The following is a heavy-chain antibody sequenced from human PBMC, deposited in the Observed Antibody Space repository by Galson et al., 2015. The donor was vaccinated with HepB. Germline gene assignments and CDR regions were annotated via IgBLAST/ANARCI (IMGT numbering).Heavy chain of an antibody. J-gene: IGHJ4*02. D-gene: IGHD5-18*01. CDR3: GVYSYGAVGH. V-gene: IGHV3-15*01. Sequence: LRLSCAASGFTFSNVWMSWVRQGPGKGPEWVGRIKSKRDDGTADHAAPVKGRFTISRDNSKDTLYLQMDSLKTEDTAVYYCGVYSYGAVGHWGQGTLVTVSS. CDR2: IKSKRDDGTA. CDR1: GFTFSNVW.